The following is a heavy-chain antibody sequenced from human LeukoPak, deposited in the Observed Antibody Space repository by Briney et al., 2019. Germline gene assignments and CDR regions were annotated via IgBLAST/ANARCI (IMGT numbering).Heavy chain of an antibody. Sequence: GRSLRLSCAASGFTFSSYGMHWVRQAPGKGLEWVAFIRYDGSNKYYADSVKGRFTISRDNSKNTLYLQMNSLRAEDTAVYYCARAMVRGVIYYYYGMDVWGQGTTVTVSS. D-gene: IGHD3-10*01. CDR2: IRYDGSNK. J-gene: IGHJ6*02. V-gene: IGHV3-30*02. CDR1: GFTFSSYG. CDR3: ARAMVRGVIYYYYGMDV.